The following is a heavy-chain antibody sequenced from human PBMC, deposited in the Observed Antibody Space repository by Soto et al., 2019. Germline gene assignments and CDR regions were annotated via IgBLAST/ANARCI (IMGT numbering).Heavy chain of an antibody. D-gene: IGHD2-21*02. CDR2: IYWDDDK. CDR3: AHRGNFDAFDI. CDR1: GFSLSTSGVG. J-gene: IGHJ3*02. Sequence: QITLKESGPTLVKPTQTLTLTCTFSGFSLSTSGVGVGWIRQPPGKALEWLALIYWDDDKRYSPSLQSRLTITKDTSKTQVVLTMTNMDPVDTATYYCAHRGNFDAFDIWGQGTMVTVSS. V-gene: IGHV2-5*02.